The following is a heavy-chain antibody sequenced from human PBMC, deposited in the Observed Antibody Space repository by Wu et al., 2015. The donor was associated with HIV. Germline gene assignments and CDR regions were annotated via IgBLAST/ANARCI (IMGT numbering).Heavy chain of an antibody. V-gene: IGHV1-18*01. D-gene: IGHD3-10*01. J-gene: IGHJ4*02. CDR1: GGTFSSYG. CDR3: ARADYFGSGAYFRTLDS. Sequence: QVQLVQSGAEVKKPGSSVKVSCKASGGTFSSYGISWVRQAPGQGLEWMGWISAYNGNTNYAQKLQGRVTMTTDTSTSTAYMELRSLRSDDTAVYYCARADYFGSGAYFRTLDSWGRGTLVTVSS. CDR2: ISAYNGNT.